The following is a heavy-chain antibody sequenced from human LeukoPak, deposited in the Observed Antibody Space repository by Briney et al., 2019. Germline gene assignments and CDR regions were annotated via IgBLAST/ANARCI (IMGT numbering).Heavy chain of an antibody. CDR1: GDSVSSTSAA. J-gene: IGHJ4*02. D-gene: IGHD1-1*01. V-gene: IGHV6-1*01. CDR3: ARDGTTFEY. Sequence: SQTLSLTCAIPGDSVSSTSAAWNWIRQSPSRGLEWLGRTYYRSKWYSDYAVSVRGRITVNPDTSTNQFSLKLSSVTAADTAMYYCARDGTTFEYWGQGTLVTVSS. CDR2: TYYRSKWYS.